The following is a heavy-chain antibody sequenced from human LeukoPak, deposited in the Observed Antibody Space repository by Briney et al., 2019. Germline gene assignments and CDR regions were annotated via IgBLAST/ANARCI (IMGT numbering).Heavy chain of an antibody. V-gene: IGHV3-7*01. J-gene: IGHJ3*02. Sequence: GGSLRLSCAASGFTFSSYWMSWVRQAPGKGLEWVAIIKQDGSEIYYVDSVKGRFTISRDNAKNSLYLQMNSLRAEDTAVYYCARDFRITMIVVASGAFDIWGQGTMVTVSS. D-gene: IGHD3-22*01. CDR2: IKQDGSEI. CDR3: ARDFRITMIVVASGAFDI. CDR1: GFTFSSYW.